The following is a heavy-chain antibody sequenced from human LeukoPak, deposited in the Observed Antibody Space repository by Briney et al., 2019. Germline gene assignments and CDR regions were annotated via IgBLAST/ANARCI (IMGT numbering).Heavy chain of an antibody. CDR1: GGSISSGGYY. V-gene: IGHV4-31*03. D-gene: IGHD4-17*01. CDR3: ASGNYGDYPAYYFDY. J-gene: IGHJ4*02. Sequence: SETLSLTCTVSGGSISSGGYYWSWIRQHPGKGLEWIGNIYYSGSTYYNPSLKSRVTISVDTSKNQFSLKLSSVTAADTAVYYCASGNYGDYPAYYFDYWGQGTLVTVSS. CDR2: IYYSGST.